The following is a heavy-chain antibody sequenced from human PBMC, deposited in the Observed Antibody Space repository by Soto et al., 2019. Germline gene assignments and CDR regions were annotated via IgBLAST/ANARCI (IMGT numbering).Heavy chain of an antibody. CDR2: IYWDDDK. CDR3: AHRVLRTVFGLVTTTAIYFDV. CDR1: GFSLTTSGVG. Sequence: QITLNESGPTVVRPTETLTLTCRFSGFSLTTSGVGLGWIRQSPGKAPEWLALIYWDDDKRYSASLKSRLTSSKDTSKNLVFLTVSDLDRTDTDTYYCAHRVLRTVFGLVTTTAIYFDVWGQGTPVAVSS. V-gene: IGHV2-5*02. D-gene: IGHD3-3*01. J-gene: IGHJ4*02.